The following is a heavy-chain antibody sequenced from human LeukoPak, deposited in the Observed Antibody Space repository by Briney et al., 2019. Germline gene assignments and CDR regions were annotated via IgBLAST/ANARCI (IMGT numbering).Heavy chain of an antibody. J-gene: IGHJ4*02. V-gene: IGHV1-69*04. CDR1: GGTFSSYA. CDR2: IIPILGIA. Sequence: SVKVSCKASGGTFSSYAISWVRQAPGQGLEWMGRIIPILGIANYAQKFQGRVTITADKSTSTAYMELSSLRSEDTAVYYCAKDGKWNPTYFEYWGQGTLVTVSS. CDR3: AKDGKWNPTYFEY. D-gene: IGHD1-1*01.